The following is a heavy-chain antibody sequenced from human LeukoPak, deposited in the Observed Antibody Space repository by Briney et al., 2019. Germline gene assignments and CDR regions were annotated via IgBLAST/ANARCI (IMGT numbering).Heavy chain of an antibody. D-gene: IGHD2-2*01. CDR1: GYSISSGYY. Sequence: ETLSLTCTVSGYSISSGYYWGWIRQPPGKGLEWVANIKQDGSAKYYVDSVKGRFTISRDNAKNSLYLQMNSLRAEDTAVYYCARVSSTGGWPRVPSRWFDPWGQGTLVTVSS. CDR3: ARVSSTGGWPRVPSRWFDP. J-gene: IGHJ5*02. CDR2: IKQDGSAK. V-gene: IGHV3-7*01.